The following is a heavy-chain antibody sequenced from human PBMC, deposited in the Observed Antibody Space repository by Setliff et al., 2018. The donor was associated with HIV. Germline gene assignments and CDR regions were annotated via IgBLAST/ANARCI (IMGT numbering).Heavy chain of an antibody. Sequence: PSETLSLTCAVSGYSISSGYYWNWIRQPAGKGLEWIGRIYTSGSTNYNPSLKSRVTISVDTSKNQFSLKLSSVTAADTAVYYCARDEAYYSSGWYSKAGMDVWGQGTTVTVSS. J-gene: IGHJ6*02. CDR1: GYSISSGYY. V-gene: IGHV4-61*02. D-gene: IGHD6-19*01. CDR2: IYTSGST. CDR3: ARDEAYYSSGWYSKAGMDV.